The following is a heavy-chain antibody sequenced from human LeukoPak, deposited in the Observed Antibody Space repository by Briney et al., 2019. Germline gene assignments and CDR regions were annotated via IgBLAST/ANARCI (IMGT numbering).Heavy chain of an antibody. CDR2: INPSGGST. CDR1: GYTFTSYY. J-gene: IGHJ4*02. CDR3: AREEGHYGSGSYYSNLYFDY. Sequence: ASVKVSCKASGYTFTSYYMHWVRQAPGQGLEWMGIINPSGGSTSYAQKFQGRVTMTRDTSTSTVYMELSSLRSEDTAVYYCAREEGHYGSGSYYSNLYFDYWGQGSLVTVSS. V-gene: IGHV1-46*01. D-gene: IGHD3-10*01.